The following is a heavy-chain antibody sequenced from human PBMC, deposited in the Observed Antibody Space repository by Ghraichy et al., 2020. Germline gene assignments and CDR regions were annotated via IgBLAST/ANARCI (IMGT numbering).Heavy chain of an antibody. Sequence: GGSLRLSCAASGFTFSSYSMNWVRQAPGKGLEWVSYISSSSSTIYYADSVKGRFTISRDNAKNSLYLQMNSLRDEDTAVYYCASLDYGDYVDKVPIDYWGQGTLVTVSS. J-gene: IGHJ4*02. D-gene: IGHD4-17*01. CDR3: ASLDYGDYVDKVPIDY. V-gene: IGHV3-48*02. CDR1: GFTFSSYS. CDR2: ISSSSSTI.